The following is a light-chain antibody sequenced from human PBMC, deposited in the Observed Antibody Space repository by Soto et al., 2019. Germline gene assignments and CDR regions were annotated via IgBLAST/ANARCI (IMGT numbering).Light chain of an antibody. Sequence: EIVMTQSPATLSVSPGERATLSCRASQTISSILAWYQQKPGQAPRLLIHGASTRATGVPARFSGSGSGTEFTLTITSLQSEDFAVYYCQQYHNWPPQYTFGQGTKLQIK. CDR2: GAS. CDR1: QTISSI. V-gene: IGKV3-15*01. CDR3: QQYHNWPPQYT. J-gene: IGKJ2*01.